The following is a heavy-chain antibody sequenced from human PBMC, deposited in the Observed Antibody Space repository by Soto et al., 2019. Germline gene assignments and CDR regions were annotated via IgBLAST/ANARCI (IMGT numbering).Heavy chain of an antibody. CDR3: ARDRTVDYVDYYFDY. D-gene: IGHD4-17*01. J-gene: IGHJ4*02. Sequence: SETLSLTCTVSDDSIYTYYWSWIRQPAGKGLEWIGRIYTNGSTNSKPSLRSRLTMSVDRSKHQLSLKLSSVTAADTAVYYCARDRTVDYVDYYFDYWGRGNLVT. CDR2: IYTNGST. CDR1: DDSIYTYY. V-gene: IGHV4-4*07.